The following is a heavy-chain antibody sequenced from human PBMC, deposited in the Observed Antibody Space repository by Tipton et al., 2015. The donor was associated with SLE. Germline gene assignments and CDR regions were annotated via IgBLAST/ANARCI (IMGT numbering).Heavy chain of an antibody. V-gene: IGHV4-59*11. CDR2: IYYSGST. CDR1: GGTFSGHY. J-gene: IGHJ1*01. Sequence: TLSLTCVVYGGTFSGHYWSWIRQPPGKGLEWIGYIYYSGSTNYNPSLKSRVTISVDTSKNQFSLKLSSVTAADTAVYYCARGGYYYSEYFQHWGQGTLVTVSS. D-gene: IGHD3-22*01. CDR3: ARGGYYYSEYFQH.